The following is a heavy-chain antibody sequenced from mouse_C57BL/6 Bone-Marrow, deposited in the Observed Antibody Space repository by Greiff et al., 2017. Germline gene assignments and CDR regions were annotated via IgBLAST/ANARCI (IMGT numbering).Heavy chain of an antibody. J-gene: IGHJ1*03. D-gene: IGHD1-1*01. CDR2: IDPEDGDP. CDR3: TLDYYGSSRYWYFDV. CDR1: GFNIKDYY. V-gene: IGHV14-1*01. Sequence: DVKLQESGAELVRPGASVKLSCTASGFNIKDYYMPWVKPRPEQGLEWIGRIDPEDGDPESAPKFQGKATMTADTSSNTAYLQLSSLTSEDTAVYYCTLDYYGSSRYWYFDVWGTGTTVTVSS.